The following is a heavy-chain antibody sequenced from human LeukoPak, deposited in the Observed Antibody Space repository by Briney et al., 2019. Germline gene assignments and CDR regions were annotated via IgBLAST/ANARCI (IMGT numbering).Heavy chain of an antibody. Sequence: GGSLRLSCAASGFTFSSYWMHWVRQAPGKGLVWVSRISSDGSSTTYADSVKGRFTISRDNAKNSLYLQMNSLRAEDTAIYYCARGIDIWGQGTMVTVSS. CDR2: ISSDGSST. CDR3: ARGIDI. CDR1: GFTFSSYW. J-gene: IGHJ3*02. V-gene: IGHV3-74*01.